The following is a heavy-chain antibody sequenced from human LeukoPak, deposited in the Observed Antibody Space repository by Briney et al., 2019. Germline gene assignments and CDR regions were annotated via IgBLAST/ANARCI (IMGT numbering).Heavy chain of an antibody. V-gene: IGHV3-74*01. CDR2: INTDGSST. CDR1: GFTFSSKW. CDR3: ARGGVGATPFDY. D-gene: IGHD1-26*01. J-gene: IGHJ4*02. Sequence: GGSLRLSCAASGFTFSSKWMHWVRQDPGKGLVWVSRINTDGSSTNYADSVKGQFTISRDNAKNSLHLQMNSLRGEDTAVYYCARGGVGATPFDYWGRGTLVTVSS.